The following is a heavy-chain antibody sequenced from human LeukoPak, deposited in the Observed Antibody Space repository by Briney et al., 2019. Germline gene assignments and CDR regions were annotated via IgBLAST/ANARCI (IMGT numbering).Heavy chain of an antibody. D-gene: IGHD2-21*02. Sequence: SETLSLPCAVYGGSFSGYYWSWIRQPPGKGLEWIGEINHSGSTNYNPSLKSRVTISVDTSKNQFSLKLSSVTATDTAVYYCAGDVVVTYNDAFDIWGQGTMVTVSS. CDR2: INHSGST. V-gene: IGHV4-34*01. CDR1: GGSFSGYY. J-gene: IGHJ3*02. CDR3: AGDVVVTYNDAFDI.